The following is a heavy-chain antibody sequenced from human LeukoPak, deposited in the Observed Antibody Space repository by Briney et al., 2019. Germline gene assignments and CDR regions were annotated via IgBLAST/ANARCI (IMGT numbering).Heavy chain of an antibody. CDR2: IYTSGST. J-gene: IGHJ3*02. CDR1: GGSISSGSYY. V-gene: IGHV4-61*02. Sequence: SETLSLTCTVSGGSISSGSYYWSWIRQPAGKGLEWIGRIYTSGSTNYNPSLKSRVTISVDTSKNQFSLKLSSVTAADTAVYYCARERRKNSGSYGAFDIRAKGQWSPSLQ. D-gene: IGHD1-26*01. CDR3: ARERRKNSGSYGAFDI.